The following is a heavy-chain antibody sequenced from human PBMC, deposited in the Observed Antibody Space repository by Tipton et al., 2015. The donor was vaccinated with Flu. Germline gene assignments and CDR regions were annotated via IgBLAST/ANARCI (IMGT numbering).Heavy chain of an antibody. CDR1: GFTFKDYA. Sequence: GSLRLSCAASGFTFKDYAMNWVRQAPGKGLEWVSVISGNGASTSHADSVKGRFTISRDNSKNTVYLQMNSLRGEDTAIYYCAKADFLTSDYFESWGRGTLVSVSS. D-gene: IGHD3-9*01. V-gene: IGHV3-23*01. CDR3: AKADFLTSDYFES. J-gene: IGHJ5*01. CDR2: ISGNGAST.